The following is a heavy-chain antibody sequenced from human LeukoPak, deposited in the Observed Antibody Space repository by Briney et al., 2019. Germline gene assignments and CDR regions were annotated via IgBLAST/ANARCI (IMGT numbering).Heavy chain of an antibody. CDR2: IYTSGST. Sequence: SETLSLTCTVSGGSISSGYYYWSWIRHPAGKGLEWIGRIYTSGSTNYNPSLKSRVTISLDTSKNQFSLKLSSVTAADTAVYYCAKNTWELLQWGQGTLVTVSS. D-gene: IGHD1-26*01. CDR3: AKNTWELLQ. J-gene: IGHJ4*02. V-gene: IGHV4-61*02. CDR1: GGSISSGYYY.